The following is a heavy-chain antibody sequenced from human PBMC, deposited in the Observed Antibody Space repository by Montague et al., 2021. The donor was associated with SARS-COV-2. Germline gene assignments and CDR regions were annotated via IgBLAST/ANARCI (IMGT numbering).Heavy chain of an antibody. V-gene: IGHV4-59*01. J-gene: IGHJ4*02. CDR1: GGSMSSFY. CDR3: AREGRDNWVDY. Sequence: SETLSLTCTVSGGSMSSFYWCWIRLPPGKGLEWLGYIYFRGSTNYNPSLKSRITISVDPSKNQFSVNLSSVTAADTAVCYCAREGRDNWVDYWGQGTLVTVSS. CDR2: IYFRGST. D-gene: IGHD1-20*01.